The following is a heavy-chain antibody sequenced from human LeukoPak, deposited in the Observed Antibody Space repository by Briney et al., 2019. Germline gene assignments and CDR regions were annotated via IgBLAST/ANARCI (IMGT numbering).Heavy chain of an antibody. V-gene: IGHV4-59*12. CDR2: IYYSGST. J-gene: IGHJ4*02. D-gene: IGHD6-19*01. CDR3: ARGIAVAGTRGSPFDY. Sequence: SETLSLTCTVSVGSIRSYYWSWIPQPPGKGLEWIGHIYYSGSTNYNPSLKSRVTISVDTSKNQFSLKLSSVTAADTAVYYCARGIAVAGTRGSPFDYWGQGTLVTVSS. CDR1: VGSIRSYY.